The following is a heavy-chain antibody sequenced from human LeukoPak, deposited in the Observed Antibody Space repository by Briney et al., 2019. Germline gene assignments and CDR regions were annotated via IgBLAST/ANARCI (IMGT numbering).Heavy chain of an antibody. J-gene: IGHJ4*02. V-gene: IGHV3-23*01. CDR3: TTDRPGGPSYFNY. D-gene: IGHD3-10*01. CDR2: ISGSGGSS. CDR1: GFTFSSYA. Sequence: PGGSLRLSRAASGFTFSSYAMSWVRQAPGKGLEWVSAISGSGGSSYYADSVKGRFTISRDNSKNTLYLQMNSLKTDDTAVYYCTTDRPGGPSYFNYWGQGTLVTVSS.